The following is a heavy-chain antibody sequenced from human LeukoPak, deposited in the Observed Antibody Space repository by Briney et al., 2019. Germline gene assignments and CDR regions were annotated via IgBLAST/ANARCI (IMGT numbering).Heavy chain of an antibody. Sequence: GGSLRLSCAASGFTFSGYWMHWVPQAPGKGLVWVSRINSDGSSTSYADSVKGRFTISRDNAKNTLYLQMNSLRAEDTAVYYCARDRGGSYLKYYFDYWGQGTLVTVSS. CDR2: INSDGSST. CDR3: ARDRGGSYLKYYFDY. CDR1: GFTFSGYW. V-gene: IGHV3-74*01. J-gene: IGHJ4*02. D-gene: IGHD1-26*01.